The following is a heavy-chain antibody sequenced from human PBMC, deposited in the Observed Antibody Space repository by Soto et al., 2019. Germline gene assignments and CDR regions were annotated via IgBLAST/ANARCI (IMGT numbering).Heavy chain of an antibody. V-gene: IGHV1-2*02. D-gene: IGHD5-12*01. CDR1: GYTFTGYY. Sequence: ASVKVSCKASGYTFTGYYMHWVRQAPGQGLEWMGWINPNSGGTNYAQKFQGQVTISADKSISTAYLQWSSLKASDTAMYYCARQTDSGYDLDDAFDIWGQGTMVTVSS. CDR3: ARQTDSGYDLDDAFDI. J-gene: IGHJ3*02. CDR2: INPNSGGT.